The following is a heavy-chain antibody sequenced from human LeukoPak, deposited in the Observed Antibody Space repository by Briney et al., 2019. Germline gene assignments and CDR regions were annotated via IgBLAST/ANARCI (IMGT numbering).Heavy chain of an antibody. J-gene: IGHJ3*02. CDR1: GSSICSGYY. D-gene: IGHD6-13*01. Sequence: SETLSLTCTVSGSSICSGYYWGWIRQPPGKGLEWIGSMYHSGTTYYNPSLKSRVTISIDTSRNQFSLKLNSVTAADTAVYYCAGQGYGHAFDIWGQGTMVTVSS. V-gene: IGHV4-38-2*02. CDR3: AGQGYGHAFDI. CDR2: MYHSGTT.